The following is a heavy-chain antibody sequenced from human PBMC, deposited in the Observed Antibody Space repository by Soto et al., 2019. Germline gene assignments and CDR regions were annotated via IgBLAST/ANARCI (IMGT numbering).Heavy chain of an antibody. CDR2: ISSSSSYI. Sequence: GGSLRLSCAASGFTFSSYSMNWVHQAPGKGLEWVSSISSSSSYIYYADSVKGRFTISRDNAKNSLYLQMNSLRAEDTAVYYCARAWVKGSIAARHGVFFDYWGQGTLVTVSS. V-gene: IGHV3-21*01. CDR3: ARAWVKGSIAARHGVFFDY. D-gene: IGHD6-6*01. CDR1: GFTFSSYS. J-gene: IGHJ4*02.